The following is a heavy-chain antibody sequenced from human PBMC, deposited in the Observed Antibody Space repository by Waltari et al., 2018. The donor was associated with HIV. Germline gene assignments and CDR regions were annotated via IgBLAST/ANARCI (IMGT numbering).Heavy chain of an antibody. V-gene: IGHV1-2*02. J-gene: IGHJ4*02. D-gene: IGHD1-1*01. Sequence: QVQLVQSGAEVRKPGASVKVSCKTSGYTLTGYYIHWVRQPPGQGLQGMGWFNASTGGVSYTQSLQGRVIMTRDTSVNIAYMELSSLRSDDTATYFCARGLGGGTIYDYWGQGTLVTVSS. CDR2: FNASTGGV. CDR1: GYTLTGYY. CDR3: ARGLGGGTIYDY.